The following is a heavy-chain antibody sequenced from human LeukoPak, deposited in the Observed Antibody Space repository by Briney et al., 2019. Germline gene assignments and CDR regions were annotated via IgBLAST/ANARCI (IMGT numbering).Heavy chain of an antibody. CDR3: ARVAGSYGYYFDY. J-gene: IGHJ4*02. Sequence: GGSLRLSCAASGFTFSSNSMNWVRQAPGKGLEWVSSVSSSSSYIYYADSVKGRFTISRDNAKNSLYLQMNSLRAEDTAVYYCARVAGSYGYYFDYWGQGTLVTVSS. D-gene: IGHD1-26*01. V-gene: IGHV3-21*01. CDR2: VSSSSSYI. CDR1: GFTFSSNS.